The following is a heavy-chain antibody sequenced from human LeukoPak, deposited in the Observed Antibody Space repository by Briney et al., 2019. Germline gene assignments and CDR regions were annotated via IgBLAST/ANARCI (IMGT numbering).Heavy chain of an antibody. CDR3: AKDREGGVVVITTYFDY. CDR1: GFTFSSYA. V-gene: IGHV3-23*01. D-gene: IGHD3-22*01. CDR2: ISGSGGST. J-gene: IGHJ4*02. Sequence: PGGSLRLSCAASGFTFSSYAMSWVRQAPGKGLEWVSAISGSGGSTYYADSVKGRFTISRDNSKNTLYLQMNSLRAEDTAVYYCAKDREGGVVVITTYFDYWGQGTLVTVSS.